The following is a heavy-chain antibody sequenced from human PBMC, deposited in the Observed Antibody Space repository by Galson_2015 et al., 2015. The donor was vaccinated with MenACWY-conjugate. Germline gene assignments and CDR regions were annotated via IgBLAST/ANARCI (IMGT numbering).Heavy chain of an antibody. V-gene: IGHV3-23*01. Sequence: SLRLSCAVSGFTFSTYAMSWVRQAPGKGLEWVSSISDRVGTTYYADSVKGRFTISRDNSKNTLYLQMNSLRAEDTAVYYCAKNDIVVVGAATGFRAFDIWCQGTMVTVSS. CDR1: GFTFSTYA. CDR3: AKNDIVVVGAATGFRAFDI. CDR2: ISDRVGTT. J-gene: IGHJ3*02. D-gene: IGHD2-15*01.